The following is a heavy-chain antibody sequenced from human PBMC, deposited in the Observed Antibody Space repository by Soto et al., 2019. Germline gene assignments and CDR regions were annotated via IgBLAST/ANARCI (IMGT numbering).Heavy chain of an antibody. CDR2: INPNSGGT. D-gene: IGHD5-18*01. Sequence: QVQLVQSGAEVKKPGASVKVSCKASGYTFTGYYMHWVRQAPGQGLEWMGWINPNSGGTNYAQKFQGWVTMTRDTSISTAYMELSRLRSDDTAVYYCARAAEWIHGIYYYYGMDVWGQGTTVTVSS. V-gene: IGHV1-2*04. CDR3: ARAAEWIHGIYYYYGMDV. CDR1: GYTFTGYY. J-gene: IGHJ6*02.